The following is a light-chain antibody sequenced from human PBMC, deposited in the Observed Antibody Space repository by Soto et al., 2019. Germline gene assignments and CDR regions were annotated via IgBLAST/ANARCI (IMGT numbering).Light chain of an antibody. CDR1: QSVSSY. J-gene: IGKJ4*01. CDR3: QQSFSSPLT. V-gene: IGKV1-39*01. Sequence: DIQMTQSPSSLSASVGDRVTITCRASQSVSSYLNWYQQKPGKAPKFLIYATSSLQSGVPSRFSGSGSGTDFTLTITSLQPEDFATYYCQQSFSSPLTLGGGTKVEIK. CDR2: ATS.